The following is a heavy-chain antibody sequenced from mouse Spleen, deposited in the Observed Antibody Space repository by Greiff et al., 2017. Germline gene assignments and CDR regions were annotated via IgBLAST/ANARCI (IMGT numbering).Heavy chain of an antibody. V-gene: IGHV1-52*01. CDR2: IDPSDSET. Sequence: QVQLQQPGAELVRPGSSVKLSCKASGYTFTSYWMHWVKQRPIQGLEWIGNIDPSDSETHYNQKFKDKATLTVDKSSSTAYMQLSSLTSEDSAVYYCARERDYSNSLDYWGQGNTLPVSP. CDR3: ARERDYSNSLDY. J-gene: IGHJ2*01. CDR1: GYTFTSYW. D-gene: IGHD2-5*01.